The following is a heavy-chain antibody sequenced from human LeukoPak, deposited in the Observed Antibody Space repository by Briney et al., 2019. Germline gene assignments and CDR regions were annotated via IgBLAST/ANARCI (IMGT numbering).Heavy chain of an antibody. J-gene: IGHJ6*03. D-gene: IGHD6-13*01. CDR3: AREGEGSSSWYGIYYYYYMDV. Sequence: SETLSLTCTVSGGSISSGSYYWSWIRQPAGKGLEWIGRIYTSGSTNYNPSLKSRVTISVDTSKNQFSLKLNSMTAADTAVYYCAREGEGSSSWYGIYYYYYMDVWGKGTTVTVSS. V-gene: IGHV4-61*02. CDR2: IYTSGST. CDR1: GGSISSGSYY.